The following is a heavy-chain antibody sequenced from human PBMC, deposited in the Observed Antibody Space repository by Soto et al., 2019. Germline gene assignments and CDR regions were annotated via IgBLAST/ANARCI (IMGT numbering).Heavy chain of an antibody. V-gene: IGHV3-23*01. CDR3: AKDQGRPHDDYIWGSYLC. CDR2: ISGSGGST. D-gene: IGHD3-16*01. CDR1: GFTFSSYA. Sequence: PGGSLRLSCAASGFTFSSYAMSWVRQAPGKGLEWVSAISGSGGSTYYADSVKGRFTISRDNSKNKLYLQMNSLRAEDTAVYYCAKDQGRPHDDYIWGSYLCWGQGTLVTVSS. J-gene: IGHJ4*02.